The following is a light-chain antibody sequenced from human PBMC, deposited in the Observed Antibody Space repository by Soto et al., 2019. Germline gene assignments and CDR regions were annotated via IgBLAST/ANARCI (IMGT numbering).Light chain of an antibody. V-gene: IGKV1-39*01. CDR1: LSIGRY. CDR2: AAS. CDR3: QQTDRTPFT. Sequence: DIQMTQSPPSLSASVGDRVTLTCRASLSIGRYLNWYQQKPGKAPKLLIYAASTLQTGVPSRFSGSGSGTEFTLTINGLQPEDFATYSCQQTDRTPFTFGPGTKVDI. J-gene: IGKJ3*01.